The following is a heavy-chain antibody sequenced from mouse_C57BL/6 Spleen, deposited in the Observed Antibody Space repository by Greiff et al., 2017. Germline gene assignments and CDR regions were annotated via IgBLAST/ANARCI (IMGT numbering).Heavy chain of an antibody. CDR3: ARAPHYYYGSSYEYYFDY. CDR2: IYPGSGNT. J-gene: IGHJ2*01. D-gene: IGHD1-1*01. Sequence: VQLQQSGAELVRPGASVKLSCKASGYTFTDYYINWVKQRPGQGLEWIARIYPGSGNTYYNEKFKGKATLTAEKSSSTAYMQLSSLTSEDSAVYFCARAPHYYYGSSYEYYFDYWGQGTTLTVSS. CDR1: GYTFTDYY. V-gene: IGHV1-76*01.